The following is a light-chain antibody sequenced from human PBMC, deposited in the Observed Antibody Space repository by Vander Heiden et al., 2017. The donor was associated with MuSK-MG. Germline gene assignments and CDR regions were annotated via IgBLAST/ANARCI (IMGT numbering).Light chain of an antibody. Sequence: DIQMPPSSSSLSASVGDRATITCPASQAITRCLAWYQQKSAKSPILLLHAASRLETSVPSRLSGSRSGTDFSLTISRLQPEDNATYYCQQYYSTPVTFGGGTKVELK. J-gene: IGKJ4*01. CDR1: QAITRC. CDR2: AAS. CDR3: QQYYSTPVT. V-gene: IGKV1-NL1*01.